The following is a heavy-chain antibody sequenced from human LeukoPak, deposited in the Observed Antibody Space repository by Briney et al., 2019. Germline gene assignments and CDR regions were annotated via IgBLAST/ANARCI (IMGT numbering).Heavy chain of an antibody. Sequence: SETLSLTCAVYGGSFSGYYWSWIRQPPGKGLEWIGEINHSGSTNYNPSLKSRVTISVDTSKNQFSLKLSSVTAADTAVYYCARDRYYYDSSGYYYFDYWGQGTLVTVSS. D-gene: IGHD3-22*01. J-gene: IGHJ4*02. V-gene: IGHV4-34*01. CDR1: GGSFSGYY. CDR2: INHSGST. CDR3: ARDRYYYDSSGYYYFDY.